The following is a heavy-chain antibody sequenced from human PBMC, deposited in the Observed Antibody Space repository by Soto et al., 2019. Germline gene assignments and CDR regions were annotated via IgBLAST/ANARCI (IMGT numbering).Heavy chain of an antibody. CDR3: TTDETTNFWSGYYVSSRYYYGMDV. Sequence: GGSLRLSCAASGFTFSNAWMNWVRQAPGKGLEWVGRIKSKTDGGTTDYAAPVKGRFTISRDDSKNTLYLQMNSLKTEDTAVYYCTTDETTNFWSGYYVSSRYYYGMDVWGQGTTVTVSS. V-gene: IGHV3-15*07. J-gene: IGHJ6*02. D-gene: IGHD3-3*01. CDR1: GFTFSNAW. CDR2: IKSKTDGGTT.